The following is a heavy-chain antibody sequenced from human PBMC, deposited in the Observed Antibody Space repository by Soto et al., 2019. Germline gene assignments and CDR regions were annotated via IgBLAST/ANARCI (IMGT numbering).Heavy chain of an antibody. D-gene: IGHD3-9*01. J-gene: IGHJ4*02. CDR3: ASEYYDILTGSRGFGY. CDR1: GGSISSSSYY. V-gene: IGHV4-61*01. CDR2: IYYSGST. Sequence: SETLSLTCTVSGGSISSSSYYWSWIRQPPGKGLQWIGYIYYSGSTNYNPSLKSRVTISVDTSKNQFSLKLSSVTAADTAVYYCASEYYDILTGSRGFGYWGQGTLVTVSS.